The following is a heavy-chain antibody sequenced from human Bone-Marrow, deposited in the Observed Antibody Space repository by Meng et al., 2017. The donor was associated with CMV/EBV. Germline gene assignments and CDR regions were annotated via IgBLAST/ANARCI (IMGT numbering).Heavy chain of an antibody. V-gene: IGHV3-7*01. Sequence: GESLKISCAATGFTFSSYWMSWVRQAPGKGLEWVANIKQDGSERYFVDSVKGRFSLSRDNAKNTLYLQMHSLRVEDTAVYFCARTYGASYFPWEYGLDVWGQGTTVTVSS. CDR2: IKQDGSER. CDR1: GFTFSSYW. CDR3: ARTYGASYFPWEYGLDV. J-gene: IGHJ6*02. D-gene: IGHD2-21*02.